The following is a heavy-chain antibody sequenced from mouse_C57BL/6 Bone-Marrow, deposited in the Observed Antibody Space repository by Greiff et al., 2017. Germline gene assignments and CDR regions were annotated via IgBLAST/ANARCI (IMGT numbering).Heavy chain of an antibody. CDR1: GFSLTSYG. J-gene: IGHJ1*03. CDR3: ALGGV. CDR2: LWSGGST. Sequence: VQLQESGPGLVQPSQSLSIPCTVSGFSLTSYGVHWVRQSPGKGLEWLGVLWSGGSTDENAAFISRLSISKDNSKSQVFFKMNSLQADDTAIYYCALGGVWGTGTTVTVSS. D-gene: IGHD3-3*01. V-gene: IGHV2-2*01.